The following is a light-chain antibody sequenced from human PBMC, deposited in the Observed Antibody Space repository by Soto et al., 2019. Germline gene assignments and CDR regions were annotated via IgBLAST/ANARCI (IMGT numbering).Light chain of an antibody. CDR3: QQYNDLPA. V-gene: IGKV1-33*01. Sequence: DIQVTQSPSSLSASVGDRVTITCQASQDTRNYLNWYQQKPGKAPILLIYGASNLAMGVPSRFSGSGSGTHFTFTISSLQPEDIATYYCQQYNDLPAFGGGTKVDIK. J-gene: IGKJ4*01. CDR1: QDTRNY. CDR2: GAS.